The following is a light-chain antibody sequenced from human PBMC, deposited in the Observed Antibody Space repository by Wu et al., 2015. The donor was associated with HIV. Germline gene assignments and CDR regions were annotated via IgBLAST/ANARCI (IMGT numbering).Light chain of an antibody. CDR1: QSVRSD. J-gene: IGKJ3*01. Sequence: EIVMTQSPDILSVSPGERATLSCRASQSVRSDLAWYQQKPGQAPRLLIQGASTRATDVPARFSGSGSGTDFTLTISRLEPEDFAVYYCQQYGSSPPVTFGPGTKVDIK. CDR3: QQYGSSPPVT. V-gene: IGKV3-20*01. CDR2: GAS.